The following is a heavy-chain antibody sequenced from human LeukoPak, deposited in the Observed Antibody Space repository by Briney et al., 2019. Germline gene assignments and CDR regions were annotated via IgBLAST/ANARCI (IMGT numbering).Heavy chain of an antibody. D-gene: IGHD4-23*01. Sequence: SETLSLTCAVSGDSISSNNWWSWVRQPPGKGLEWIGYIFYSGSTNYNPSLKSRLTISADTSKNQFSLRLSSVTAADTAVYYCVRVDNGGNYFDYWGQGTLVTVSS. J-gene: IGHJ4*02. CDR1: GDSISSNNW. V-gene: IGHV4-4*02. CDR3: VRVDNGGNYFDY. CDR2: IFYSGST.